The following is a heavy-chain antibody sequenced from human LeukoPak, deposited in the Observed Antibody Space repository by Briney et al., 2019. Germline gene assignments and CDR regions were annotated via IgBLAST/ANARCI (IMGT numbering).Heavy chain of an antibody. CDR2: IYYSGST. V-gene: IGHV4-59*01. D-gene: IGHD2-2*01. CDR3: ARDCSSTSCYVLSGTFDY. CDR1: GGSISSYY. Sequence: SETLSLTCTVSGGSISSYYWSWIRQPPGKGLEWIGYIYYSGSTNYNPSLKSRVTISVDTSKNQFSLKLSSVTAADTAVYYCARDCSSTSCYVLSGTFDYWGQGTLVTVSS. J-gene: IGHJ4*02.